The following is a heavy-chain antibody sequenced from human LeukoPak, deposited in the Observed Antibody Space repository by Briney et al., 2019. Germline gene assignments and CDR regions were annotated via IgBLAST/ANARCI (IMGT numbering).Heavy chain of an antibody. CDR3: AGGDAFDY. CDR1: GFTFSSYE. Sequence: PGGSLRLSCAASGFTFSSYEMNWVRQAPGKGLEWVSYISSKGSTIYYADSVKGRFTISRDNAKNALYLQMNSLRAEDTAVYYCAGGDAFDYWGQGTLVTVSS. D-gene: IGHD5-24*01. CDR2: ISSKGSTI. J-gene: IGHJ4*02. V-gene: IGHV3-48*03.